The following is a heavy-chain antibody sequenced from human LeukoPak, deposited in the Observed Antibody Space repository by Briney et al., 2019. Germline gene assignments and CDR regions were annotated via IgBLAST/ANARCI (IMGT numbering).Heavy chain of an antibody. J-gene: IGHJ6*03. V-gene: IGHV4-59*01. CDR2: IYYSGST. CDR1: GGSISSYY. Sequence: SETLSLTCTVSGGSISSYYWSWIRQPPGKGLEWIGYIYYSGSTNYNPSLKSRVTISVDTSKNQFSLKLSSVTAADTAVYYCARGGLTTVTTNYYYMDVWGKGTTVTVSS. CDR3: ARGGLTTVTTNYYYMDV. D-gene: IGHD4-11*01.